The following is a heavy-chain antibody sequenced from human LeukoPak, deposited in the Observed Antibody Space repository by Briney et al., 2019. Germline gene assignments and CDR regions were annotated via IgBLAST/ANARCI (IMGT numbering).Heavy chain of an antibody. CDR3: AKGGLNSGYYYYGMDV. D-gene: IGHD1-1*01. CDR1: GFTVSSNY. V-gene: IGHV3-53*01. CDR2: IYSGGST. Sequence: SGGSLRLSCAASGFTVSSNYMSWVRQAPGKGLEWVSVIYSGGSTYYADSVKGRFTISRDNSKNTLYLQMNSLRAEDTAVYYCAKGGLNSGYYYYGMDVWGQGTTVTVSS. J-gene: IGHJ6*02.